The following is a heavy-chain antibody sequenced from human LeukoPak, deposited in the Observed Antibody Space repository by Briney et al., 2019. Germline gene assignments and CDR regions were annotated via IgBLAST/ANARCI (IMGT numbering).Heavy chain of an antibody. Sequence: ASVKVSCKASGYTFTSYDINWVRQATGQGLEWMGWMNPNSGNTGYAQKFQGRVTMTRNTSISTAYMELRSLRSDDTAVYYCARSYYDFWSGYPDYYYYYYMDVWGKGTTVTVSS. CDR3: ARSYYDFWSGYPDYYYYYYMDV. CDR1: GYTFTSYD. J-gene: IGHJ6*03. D-gene: IGHD3-3*01. CDR2: MNPNSGNT. V-gene: IGHV1-8*01.